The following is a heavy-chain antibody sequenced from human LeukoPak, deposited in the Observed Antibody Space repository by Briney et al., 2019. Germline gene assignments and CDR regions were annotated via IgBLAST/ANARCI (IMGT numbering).Heavy chain of an antibody. CDR2: IWYDGSNK. CDR3: ARVCDSSGYYDDY. V-gene: IGHV3-33*01. CDR1: GFTFSSYG. J-gene: IGHJ4*02. Sequence: GGSLRLSCAASGFTFSSYGMHWVRQAPGKGLEWVAVIWYDGSNKYYADSVKGRFTISRDNSKNTLYLQMNSLRAEDTAVYYCARVCDSSGYYDDYWGQGTLVAVSS. D-gene: IGHD3-22*01.